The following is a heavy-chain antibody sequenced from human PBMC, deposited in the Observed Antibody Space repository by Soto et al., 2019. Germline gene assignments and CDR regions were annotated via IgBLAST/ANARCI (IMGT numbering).Heavy chain of an antibody. Sequence: QVQLVQSGAEVKKPGASVKVSCKASGYTFTSYGISWVRQAPGQGLEWMGWISAYSGNTNYAQKLQGRVTMTTDTSTSTDYMELRSLRSDDTAVYYCARSASCWSGYDWFDPWGQGTLVTVSS. CDR3: ARSASCWSGYDWFDP. V-gene: IGHV1-18*04. CDR1: GYTFTSYG. D-gene: IGHD3-3*01. J-gene: IGHJ5*02. CDR2: ISAYSGNT.